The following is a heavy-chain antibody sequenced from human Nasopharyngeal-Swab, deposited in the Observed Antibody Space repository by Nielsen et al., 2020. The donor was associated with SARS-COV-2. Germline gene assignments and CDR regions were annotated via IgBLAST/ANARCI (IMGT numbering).Heavy chain of an antibody. D-gene: IGHD4-17*01. Sequence: RQPRGKGLEWVAFIAHDASNEYYGDSVKGRFSISRDSSKNTLYLQMDSLRGEDTAVYYCARDAPAHYGAFYWGRGTLVTVSS. J-gene: IGHJ4*02. CDR2: IAHDASNE. CDR3: ARDAPAHYGAFY. V-gene: IGHV3-30*03.